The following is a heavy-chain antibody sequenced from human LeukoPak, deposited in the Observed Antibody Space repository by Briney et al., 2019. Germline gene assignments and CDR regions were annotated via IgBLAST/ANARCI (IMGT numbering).Heavy chain of an antibody. CDR1: GYTFTSYY. V-gene: IGHV1-46*01. D-gene: IGHD3-22*01. CDR2: INPSGGST. CDR3: ARVGTNYYDSSGNTLDY. J-gene: IGHJ4*02. Sequence: ASVKVSCTASGYTFTSYYMHWVRQAPGQGLEWMGIINPSGGSTSYAQKFQGRVTMTRDTSTSTVYMELSSLRSEDTAVYYCARVGTNYYDSSGNTLDYWGQGTLVTVSS.